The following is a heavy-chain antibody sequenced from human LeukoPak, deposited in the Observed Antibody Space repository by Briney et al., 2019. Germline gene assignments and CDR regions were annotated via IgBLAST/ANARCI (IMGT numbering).Heavy chain of an antibody. Sequence: PSETLSLTCTVSGGSISNYYWTWIRQPPGKGLGWIGYIYYSGSTNYNPSLRSRATISVDTSKKQFSLNLSSVTAADTALYYCARVATMVRGSNGMDVWGKGTTVTVSS. V-gene: IGHV4-59*01. J-gene: IGHJ6*04. CDR2: IYYSGST. CDR3: ARVATMVRGSNGMDV. D-gene: IGHD3-10*01. CDR1: GGSISNYY.